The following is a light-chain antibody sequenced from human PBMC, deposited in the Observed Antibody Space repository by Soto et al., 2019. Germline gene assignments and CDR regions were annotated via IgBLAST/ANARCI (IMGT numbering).Light chain of an antibody. J-gene: IGKJ1*01. CDR1: QTISTW. CDR3: QQYTNTNNPWM. V-gene: IGKV1-5*01. Sequence: DIQVTQSPPTLSASVGDRVTITCRASQTISTWMAWYQQTPGKAPKLLIYDASTLQSGVASRLSGSGSGTEFTLIISGLQPDDSATYYCQQYTNTNNPWMFGQGTKVDIK. CDR2: DAS.